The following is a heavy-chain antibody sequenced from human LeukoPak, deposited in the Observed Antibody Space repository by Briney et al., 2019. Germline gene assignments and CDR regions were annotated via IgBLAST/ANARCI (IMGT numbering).Heavy chain of an antibody. CDR2: INHSGST. CDR3: AGGYYYDSSGLFRDY. J-gene: IGHJ4*02. CDR1: GGSFSGYY. Sequence: ETLSLTCAVYGGSFSGYYWSWIRQPPGKGLEWIGEINHSGSTNYNPSLKSRVTISVDTSKNQFSLKLSSVTAADTAVYYCAGGYYYDSSGLFRDYWGQGTLVTVSS. D-gene: IGHD3-22*01. V-gene: IGHV4-34*01.